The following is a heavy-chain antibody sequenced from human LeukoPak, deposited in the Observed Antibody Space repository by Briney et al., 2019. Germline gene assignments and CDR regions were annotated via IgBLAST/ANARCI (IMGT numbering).Heavy chain of an antibody. CDR3: AKNPPTADYYGSGSYYYYYYYYMDV. CDR1: GFTFSSYA. D-gene: IGHD3-10*01. Sequence: SGGSLRLSCAASGFTFSSYAMSWVRQAPGKGLEWVSAISGSGGSTYYADSVKGRFTISRDNSKNTLYLQMNSLRAEDTAVYYCAKNPPTADYYGSGSYYYYYYYYMDVWGKGTTATVSS. V-gene: IGHV3-23*01. J-gene: IGHJ6*03. CDR2: ISGSGGST.